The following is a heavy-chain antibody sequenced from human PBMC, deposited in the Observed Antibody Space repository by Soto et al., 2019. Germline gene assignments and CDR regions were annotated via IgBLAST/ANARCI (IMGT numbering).Heavy chain of an antibody. J-gene: IGHJ4*02. Sequence: GASVKVSCKASGYTFTSYAMHWVRQAPGQRLEWMGWINAGNGNTKYSQKFQDRVTITRDTSASTAYMELSSLRSEDTAVYYCARDLDFWSGYYPGDYWGQGTLVTVSS. V-gene: IGHV1-3*01. CDR2: INAGNGNT. CDR3: ARDLDFWSGYYPGDY. D-gene: IGHD3-3*01. CDR1: GYTFTSYA.